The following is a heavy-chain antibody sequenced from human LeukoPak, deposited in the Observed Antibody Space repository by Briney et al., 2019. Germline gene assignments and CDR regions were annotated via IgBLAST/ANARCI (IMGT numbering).Heavy chain of an antibody. V-gene: IGHV1-18*01. Sequence: GASVKVSCKASGYTFTSYGISWVRQAPGQGLEWMGWISGYNGNTNSAQKFQGRVTMTTDRSTSTACLELRSLRSDDTAVYYCARDSEEEWLTHNYFSYMDVWGKGTTVTVSS. CDR3: ARDSEEEWLTHNYFSYMDV. CDR1: GYTFTSYG. CDR2: ISGYNGNT. J-gene: IGHJ6*03. D-gene: IGHD6-19*01.